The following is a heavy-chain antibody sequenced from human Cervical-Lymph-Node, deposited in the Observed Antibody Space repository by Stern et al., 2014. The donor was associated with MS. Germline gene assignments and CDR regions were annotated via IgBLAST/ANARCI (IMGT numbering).Heavy chain of an antibody. CDR3: VKGPETSMGFLDF. J-gene: IGHJ4*02. V-gene: IGHV3-9*01. CDR2: ISWESGII. D-gene: IGHD1-14*01. CDR1: GFTFDDFA. Sequence: EVHLVESGGGLVQPGRSLKPSCAASGFTFDDFAMHWVRQVPGKGLEWVPGISWESGIIAYADSVKGRFTISRDNAKNAFYLQINSLMTDDTALYYCVKGPETSMGFLDFWGQGTQVIVSS.